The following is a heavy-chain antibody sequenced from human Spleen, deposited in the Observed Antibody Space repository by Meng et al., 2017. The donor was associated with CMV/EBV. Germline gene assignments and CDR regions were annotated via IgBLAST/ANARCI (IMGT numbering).Heavy chain of an antibody. J-gene: IGHJ4*02. D-gene: IGHD3-10*01. CDR3: ARVVTAAGEYYFDY. Sequence: ASGGTFSSYAISWVRQAPGQGLEWMGGTIPILGIANYAQKFQGRVTITADKSTSTAYMELSSLRSEDTAVYYCARVVTAAGEYYFDYWGQGTLVTVSS. CDR1: GGTFSSYA. CDR2: TIPILGIA. V-gene: IGHV1-69*10.